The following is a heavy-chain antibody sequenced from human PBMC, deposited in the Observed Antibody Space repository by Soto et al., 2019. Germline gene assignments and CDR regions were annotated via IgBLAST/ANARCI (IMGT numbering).Heavy chain of an antibody. J-gene: IGHJ6*02. CDR2: IDPSDSQT. D-gene: IGHD3-16*01. CDR1: GYSFAGYW. Sequence: GESLKISCKGSGYSFAGYWITWVRQKPGKGLEWMGRIDPSDSQTYYSPSFRGHVTISATKSITTVFLQWSSLRASDTAMYYCARLRGLAASTYYYGMDVWGQGTTVTVSS. CDR3: ARLRGLAASTYYYGMDV. V-gene: IGHV5-10-1*01.